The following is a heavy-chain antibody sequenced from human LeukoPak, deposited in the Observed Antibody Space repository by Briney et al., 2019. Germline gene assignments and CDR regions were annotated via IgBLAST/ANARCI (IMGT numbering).Heavy chain of an antibody. CDR3: ARDESHWYFDL. V-gene: IGHV4-31*03. Sequence: SETLSLTCTVSGGSISSGGYYWSWLRQHPGQGLEWIGYIYYSGSTYYNPSLKSRVTISVDTSKNQFSLKLSSVTAADTAVYYCARDESHWYFDLWGRGTLVTVSS. CDR1: GGSISSGGYY. CDR2: IYYSGST. J-gene: IGHJ2*01.